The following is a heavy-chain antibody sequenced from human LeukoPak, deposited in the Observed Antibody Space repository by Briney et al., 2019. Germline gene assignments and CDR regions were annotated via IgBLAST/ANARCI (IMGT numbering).Heavy chain of an antibody. V-gene: IGHV3-23*01. J-gene: IGHJ4*02. CDR1: GLTFSSYV. Sequence: GGSLRLSCTASGLTFSSYVMSWLRQAPGKGLEWVSTISGSGGSTFYADSVRGRFTISRDNSGSTLYLQMKSLRAEDTATYYCSPPRGDSSGYYYVYWGQGTLVTVSS. CDR2: ISGSGGST. D-gene: IGHD3-22*01. CDR3: SPPRGDSSGYYYVY.